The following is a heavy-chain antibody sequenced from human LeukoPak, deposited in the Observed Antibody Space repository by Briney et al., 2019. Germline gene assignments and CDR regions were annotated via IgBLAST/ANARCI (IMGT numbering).Heavy chain of an antibody. Sequence: SETLSLTCTVSGGSISSYYWSWIRQPPGKGLEWIGYIYYSGSTNYNPSLKSRVTISVDTSKNQFSLKLSSVTAADTAVYYCARDASEVLLWFGESAPTGYGMDVWGQGTTVTVSS. CDR1: GGSISSYY. V-gene: IGHV4-59*12. D-gene: IGHD3-10*01. CDR2: IYYSGST. CDR3: ARDASEVLLWFGESAPTGYGMDV. J-gene: IGHJ6*02.